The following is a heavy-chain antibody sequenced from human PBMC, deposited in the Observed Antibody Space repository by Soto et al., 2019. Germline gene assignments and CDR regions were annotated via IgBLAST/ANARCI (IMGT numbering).Heavy chain of an antibody. CDR2: ISGSGGST. J-gene: IGHJ6*02. CDR3: AKDTTIFGVVLYFCMDV. CDR1: GFTFSSYA. V-gene: IGHV3-23*01. Sequence: GGSLRLSCAASGFTFSSYAMSWVRQAPGKGLEWVSAISGSGGSTYYADSVKGRFTISRDNSKNTLYLQMNSLRAEDTAVYYCAKDTTIFGVVLYFCMDVWGQGTTVTVSS. D-gene: IGHD3-3*01.